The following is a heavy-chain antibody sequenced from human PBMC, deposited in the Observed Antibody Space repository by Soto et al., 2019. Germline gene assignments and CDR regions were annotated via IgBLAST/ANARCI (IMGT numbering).Heavy chain of an antibody. CDR2: ISSSSSYI. Sequence: EVQLVESGGGLVKPGGSLRLSCAASGFTFSSYSMNWVRQAPGKGLEWVSSISSSSSYIYYADSVKGRFTISRDNAKKSLYLQMNSLRAEDTAVYYCARVYLTAAGTYYYGMDVWGQGTTVTVSS. CDR1: GFTFSSYS. D-gene: IGHD6-13*01. CDR3: ARVYLTAAGTYYYGMDV. J-gene: IGHJ6*02. V-gene: IGHV3-21*01.